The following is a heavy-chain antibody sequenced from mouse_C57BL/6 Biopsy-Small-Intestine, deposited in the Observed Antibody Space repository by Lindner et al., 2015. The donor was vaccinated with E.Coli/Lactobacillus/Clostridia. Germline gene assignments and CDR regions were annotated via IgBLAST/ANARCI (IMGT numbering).Heavy chain of an antibody. J-gene: IGHJ2*01. V-gene: IGHV1-80*01. Sequence: VQLQESGAELVKSGASVKISCKASGYAFSSFWMHWVKQRPGKGLEWIGQIYPGDGDTNYNGKFKGKATLTADKSSSTAYMQLSSLTSEDSAVYFCAKDGPTDYWGQGTILTVSS. CDR3: AKDGPTDY. CDR2: IYPGDGDT. D-gene: IGHD1-2*01. CDR1: GYAFSSFW.